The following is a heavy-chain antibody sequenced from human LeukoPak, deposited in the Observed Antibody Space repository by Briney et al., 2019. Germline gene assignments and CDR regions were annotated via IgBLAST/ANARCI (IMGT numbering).Heavy chain of an antibody. Sequence: PGGSLRLSCAASGFTFSNYWMAWVRQAPGKGLEWVSLISSDGSYIYYADSVRGRFTISRDNAKNSLYLQMNSLRAEDTAVYFCASPHYCSGSSCCFGYWGQGTLVTVSS. CDR1: GFTFSNYW. V-gene: IGHV3-21*01. J-gene: IGHJ4*03. CDR3: ASPHYCSGSSCCFGY. D-gene: IGHD2-15*01. CDR2: ISSDGSYI.